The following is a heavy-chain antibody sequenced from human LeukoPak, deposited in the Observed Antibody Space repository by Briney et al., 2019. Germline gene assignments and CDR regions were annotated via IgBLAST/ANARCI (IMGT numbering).Heavy chain of an antibody. CDR3: ARARYYYDSSGYYYGIDY. CDR2: IIPIFGTA. Sequence: ASVKVSCKASGGTFTSYAISWVRQAPGQGLEWMGGIIPIFGTANYAQKFQGRVTITADESTSTAYMELSSLRSVDTAVYYCARARYYYDSSGYYYGIDYWGQGTLVTVSS. V-gene: IGHV1-69*13. CDR1: GGTFTSYA. J-gene: IGHJ4*02. D-gene: IGHD3-22*01.